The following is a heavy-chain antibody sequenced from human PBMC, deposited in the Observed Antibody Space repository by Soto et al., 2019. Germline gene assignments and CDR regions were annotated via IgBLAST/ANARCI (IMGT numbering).Heavy chain of an antibody. CDR1: GGSISSSSYY. D-gene: IGHD3-10*01. Sequence: SETLSLTYTVSGGSISSSSYYWGWIRQPPGKGLEWIGSIYYSGSTYYNPSLKSRVTISVDTSKNQFSLKLSSVTAADTAVYYCASLHLRLLYGSGLYYYYGMDVWGQGTTVT. CDR3: ASLHLRLLYGSGLYYYYGMDV. CDR2: IYYSGST. J-gene: IGHJ6*02. V-gene: IGHV4-39*01.